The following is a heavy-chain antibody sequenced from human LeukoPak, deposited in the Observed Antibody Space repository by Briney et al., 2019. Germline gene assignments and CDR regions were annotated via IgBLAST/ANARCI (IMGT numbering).Heavy chain of an antibody. CDR3: ARLVRGINKHYYYYMDV. D-gene: IGHD3-10*01. CDR2: IYHSGST. Sequence: SGTLSLTCAVSGGSISSSNWWSWVRQPPGKGLEWIGEIYHSGSTNYNPSLKSRVTISVDKSKNQFSLKLSSVTAADTAVYYCARLVRGINKHYYYYMDVWGKGTTVTISS. V-gene: IGHV4-4*02. CDR1: GGSISSSNW. J-gene: IGHJ6*03.